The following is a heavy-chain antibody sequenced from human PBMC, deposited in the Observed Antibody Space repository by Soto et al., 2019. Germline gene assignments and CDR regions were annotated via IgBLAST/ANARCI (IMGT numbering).Heavy chain of an antibody. CDR2: MYATGTT. Sequence: QMQLQESGPGLVKPSETLSLTCTVSGGSISPYFWSWIRQPAGKGLEWIGRMYATGTTNYNPSLKSRVSMSIDTSENQFSLKLRSVTAADTAVYYCARDGGYTGYEQGNPFDIWGQGTMVSVSS. CDR3: ARDGGYTGYEQGNPFDI. CDR1: GGSISPYF. D-gene: IGHD5-12*01. V-gene: IGHV4-4*07. J-gene: IGHJ3*02.